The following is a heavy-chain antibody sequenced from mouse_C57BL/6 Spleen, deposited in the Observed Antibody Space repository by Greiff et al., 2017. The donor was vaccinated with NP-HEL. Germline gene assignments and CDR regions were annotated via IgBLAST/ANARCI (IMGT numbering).Heavy chain of an antibody. D-gene: IGHD2-12*01. V-gene: IGHV1-26*01. CDR2: INPNNGGT. J-gene: IGHJ4*01. CDR1: GYTFTDYY. CDR3: ARKGLIYDEGAMDY. Sequence: EVQLQQSGPELVKPGASVKISCKASGYTFTDYYMNWVKQSHGKSLEWIGDINPNNGGTSYNQKFKGKATLTVDKSSSTAYMELRSLTSEDSAVYYCARKGLIYDEGAMDYWGQGTSVTVSS.